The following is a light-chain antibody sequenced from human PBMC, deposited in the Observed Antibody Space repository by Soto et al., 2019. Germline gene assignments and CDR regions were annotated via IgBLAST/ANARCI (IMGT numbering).Light chain of an antibody. J-gene: IGKJ1*01. CDR1: QSISDY. CDR2: AAS. V-gene: IGKV1-39*01. Sequence: IHMTESPSSLSASGGPGVTITCRASQSISDYLNWYQQKPGKDPKLLIYAASSLQSGVPSRFSGSGSGTDFILTISSLQPEDFATYFCKQTSNFGTVGKGNKVDIK. CDR3: KQTSNFGT.